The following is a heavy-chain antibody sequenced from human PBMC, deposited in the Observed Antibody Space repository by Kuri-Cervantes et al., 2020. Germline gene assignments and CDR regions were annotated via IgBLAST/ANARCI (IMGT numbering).Heavy chain of an antibody. CDR3: ARLGGADYDFWSGYLLYFDY. Sequence: GSLRLSCAVSGYSISSGYYWGWIRQPPGKGLEWIGSIYHSGSTYYNPSLKSRVTISVDTSKNQFSLKLSSVTAADTAVYYCARLGGADYDFWSGYLLYFDYWGRGTLVTVSS. CDR2: IYHSGST. CDR1: GYSISSGYY. V-gene: IGHV4-38-2*01. D-gene: IGHD3-3*01. J-gene: IGHJ4*02.